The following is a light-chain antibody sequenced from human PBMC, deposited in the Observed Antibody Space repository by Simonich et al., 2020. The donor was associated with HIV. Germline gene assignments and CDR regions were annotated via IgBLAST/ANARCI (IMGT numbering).Light chain of an antibody. CDR2: DDS. CDR3: QSYDSSLSGSV. CDR1: DIGSKS. J-gene: IGLJ1*01. V-gene: IGLV3-21*01. Sequence: SYVLTQPPSVSVAPGKTARVSCGGNDIGSKSVHWYQKKSGQAPVLVVYDDSDRPSGIPDRFSGSKSGTAASLAITGLQAEDEAEYYCQSYDSSLSGSVFGTGTKVTVL.